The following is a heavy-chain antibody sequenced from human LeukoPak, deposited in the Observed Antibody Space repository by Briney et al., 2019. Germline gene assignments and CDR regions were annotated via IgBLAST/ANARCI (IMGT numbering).Heavy chain of an antibody. J-gene: IGHJ4*02. V-gene: IGHV3-23*01. CDR2: VSGSGSST. CDR3: AKDQRGYGRIIDY. D-gene: IGHD3-10*01. Sequence: GGSLRLSCAASGFTFSSYAMSWVRQAPGKGLEWVSSVSGSGSSTYYADSVKGRFTISRDNSKNTLYLQMNSLRAEDTAVYYCAKDQRGYGRIIDYWGQGTLVTISS. CDR1: GFTFSSYA.